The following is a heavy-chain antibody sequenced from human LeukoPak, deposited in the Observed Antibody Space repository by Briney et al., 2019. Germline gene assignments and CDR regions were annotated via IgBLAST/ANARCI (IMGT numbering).Heavy chain of an antibody. CDR3: ARGRLSSGVDY. J-gene: IGHJ4*02. D-gene: IGHD6-19*01. CDR1: GVSISSYY. V-gene: IGHV4-59*01. CDR2: IYYSGST. Sequence: SETLSLTCTVSGVSISSYYWSWIRQPPGKGLEWIGYIYYSGSTTYNPSLKSRVTISVDPSKNQFSLKLSSVTAADTAVYYCARGRLSSGVDYWGQGTLVTVSS.